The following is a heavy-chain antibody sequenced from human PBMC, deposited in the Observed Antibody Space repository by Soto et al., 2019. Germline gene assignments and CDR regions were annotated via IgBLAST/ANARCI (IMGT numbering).Heavy chain of an antibody. CDR3: ARLFGSGFDY. J-gene: IGHJ4*02. CDR2: ISTSGATR. Sequence: EVQLVESGGGLVQPGGSLRLSCVASGFTFSTDSMNWVSQAPGKGLEWVAHISTSGATRYYAESVKGRFTISRDNATTSLDLQMDRLRTEDTAAYYCARLFGSGFDYWGQGTLVTVSS. V-gene: IGHV3-48*01. CDR1: GFTFSTDS. D-gene: IGHD3-10*02.